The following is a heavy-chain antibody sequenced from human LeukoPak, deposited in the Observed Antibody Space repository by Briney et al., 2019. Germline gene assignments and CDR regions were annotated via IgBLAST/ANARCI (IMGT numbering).Heavy chain of an antibody. CDR2: INHSGST. V-gene: IGHV4-34*01. J-gene: IGHJ6*03. Sequence: PGGSLRLSCAASGFTFSSYWMHWIRQPPGKGLEWIGEINHSGSTNYNPSLKSRVTISVDTSKNQFSLKLSSVTAADTAVYYCARGRRDTAMIIYYYYYYMDVWGKGTTVTISS. D-gene: IGHD5-18*01. CDR3: ARGRRDTAMIIYYYYYYMDV. CDR1: GFTFSSYW.